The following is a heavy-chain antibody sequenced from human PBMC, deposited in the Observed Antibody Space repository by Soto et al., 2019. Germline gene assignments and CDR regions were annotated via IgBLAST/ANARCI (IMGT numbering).Heavy chain of an antibody. V-gene: IGHV3-23*01. D-gene: IGHD6-13*01. CDR1: GFTFSSYA. Sequence: EVQLLESGGGLVQPGGSLRLSCAASGFTFSSYAMSWVRQAPGKGLEWVSAISGSGGSTYYADSVKGRFTISRDNSKNTLYLQMNSLRAEDTAVYYCAKDIGGIAAAPMYYYGMDVWGQGTTVTVSS. CDR2: ISGSGGST. J-gene: IGHJ6*02. CDR3: AKDIGGIAAAPMYYYGMDV.